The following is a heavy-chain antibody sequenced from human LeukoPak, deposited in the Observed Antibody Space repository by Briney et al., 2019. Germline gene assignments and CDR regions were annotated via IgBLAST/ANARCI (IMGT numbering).Heavy chain of an antibody. D-gene: IGHD3-10*01. Sequence: GGSLRLSCAASGFTFSNAYMNWVRQAPGKGLEWVGRIKTKTDGETTEYAAPVKDRFSISRDDSKSMMYLQMNSLKTEDTAVYYCITPLPHSAQGGQGTLVTVSS. V-gene: IGHV3-15*07. CDR3: ITPLPHSAQ. CDR2: IKTKTDGETT. CDR1: GFTFSNAY. J-gene: IGHJ4*02.